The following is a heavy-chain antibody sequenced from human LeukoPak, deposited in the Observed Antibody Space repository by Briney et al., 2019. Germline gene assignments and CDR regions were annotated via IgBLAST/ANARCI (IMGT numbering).Heavy chain of an antibody. CDR3: AKGDASSSWPY. J-gene: IGHJ4*02. Sequence: GGSLRLSCAASGFTFSSYAMSWVRQAPGKGLEWVSAISGSGGSTYYADTVKGRFTISRDNSKNTLYLQMNSLRAEDTAVYYCAKGDASSSWPYWGQGTLVTVSS. V-gene: IGHV3-23*01. D-gene: IGHD6-13*01. CDR2: ISGSGGST. CDR1: GFTFSSYA.